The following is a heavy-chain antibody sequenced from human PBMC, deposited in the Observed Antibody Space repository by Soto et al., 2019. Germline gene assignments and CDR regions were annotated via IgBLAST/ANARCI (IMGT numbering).Heavy chain of an antibody. CDR1: GFTFSTYA. D-gene: IGHD6-13*01. J-gene: IGHJ4*02. V-gene: IGHV3-30-3*01. CDR3: ARGADSSSWYYFDY. CDR2: ISYDGSNK. Sequence: GGSLRLSCAASGFTFSTYAMHWVRQAPGKGLEWVTVISYDGSNKYYADSVKGRFTVSRDNSKNTLYLQMNSLRAEDTAVYYCARGADSSSWYYFDYSGQGTLVTVS.